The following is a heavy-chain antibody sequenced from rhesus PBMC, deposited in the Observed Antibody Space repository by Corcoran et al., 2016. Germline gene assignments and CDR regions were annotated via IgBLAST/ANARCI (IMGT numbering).Heavy chain of an antibody. D-gene: IGHD3-9*01. V-gene: IGHV4-80*01. CDR2: INGNSGST. J-gene: IGHJ4*01. CDR3: ARLGEDDYGYYYTSFDY. Sequence: QVQLQESGPGLVKPSETLSLTCAVSGGSFSSYWWSWIRQPPGKGLEWIGEINGNSGSTNYNPSLKRRVTMSKDASKNQFSLKLSSVTAADTAVYYCARLGEDDYGYYYTSFDYWGQGVLVTVSS. CDR1: GGSFSSYW.